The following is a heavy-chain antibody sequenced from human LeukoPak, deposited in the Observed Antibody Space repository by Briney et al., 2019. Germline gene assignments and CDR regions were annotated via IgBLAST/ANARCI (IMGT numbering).Heavy chain of an antibody. D-gene: IGHD3-10*01. CDR3: ARNGRGGSGSYFDY. CDR1: GFTFTSYG. Sequence: ASVKVSCKASGFTFTSYGFSWVRQAPGQGFEWMGWISGYSGNTNSAQKLQGRVTMTTDTSTSTVYMELRSLSSDDTAVYYCARNGRGGSGSYFDYWGQGTLVTVSS. J-gene: IGHJ4*02. CDR2: ISGYSGNT. V-gene: IGHV1-18*01.